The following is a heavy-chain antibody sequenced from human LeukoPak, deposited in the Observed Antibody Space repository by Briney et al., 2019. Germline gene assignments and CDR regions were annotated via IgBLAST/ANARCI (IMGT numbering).Heavy chain of an antibody. Sequence: GESLKISCKGSGYNFTSYWISWVRQMPGKGLEWMGRIDPSDSYTNYSPSFQGHVTISADKSISTAYLQWSSLKASDTAMYYCARLFSGRSWFDPWGQGTLVTVSS. CDR1: GYNFTSYW. D-gene: IGHD6-25*01. CDR2: IDPSDSYT. CDR3: ARLFSGRSWFDP. J-gene: IGHJ5*02. V-gene: IGHV5-10-1*01.